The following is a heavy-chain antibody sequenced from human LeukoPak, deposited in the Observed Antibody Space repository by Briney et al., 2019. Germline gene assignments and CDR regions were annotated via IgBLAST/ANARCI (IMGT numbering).Heavy chain of an antibody. CDR2: ISGSGGRT. Sequence: PGGSLRLSCAASGFTFSNYVMSWVRQAPGKGLEWVSGISGSGGRTSYADSVKGRFTISRDNFKDTPYLQMDSLRAEDTAVYYCAKDRKSGYSYASLYDYWGQGALVTVSS. D-gene: IGHD5-18*01. J-gene: IGHJ4*02. CDR3: AKDRKSGYSYASLYDY. CDR1: GFTFSNYV. V-gene: IGHV3-23*01.